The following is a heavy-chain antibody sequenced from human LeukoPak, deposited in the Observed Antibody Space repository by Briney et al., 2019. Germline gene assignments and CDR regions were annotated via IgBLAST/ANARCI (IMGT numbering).Heavy chain of an antibody. D-gene: IGHD3-22*01. CDR1: GGSFSGYY. CDR2: INHSGST. V-gene: IGHV4-34*01. J-gene: IGHJ4*02. CDR3: ARGFKDRDSSGYYFDY. Sequence: SETLSLTCAVYGGSFSGYYWGCIRQPPGKGLEWIGEINHSGSTNYNPSLKSRVTISVDTSKNQFSLKLSSVTAADTAVYYCARGFKDRDSSGYYFDYWGQGTLVTVSS.